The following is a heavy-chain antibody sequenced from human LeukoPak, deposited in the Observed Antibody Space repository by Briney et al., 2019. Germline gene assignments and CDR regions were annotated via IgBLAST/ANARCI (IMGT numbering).Heavy chain of an antibody. V-gene: IGHV4-38-2*02. CDR1: GYSISSGYY. D-gene: IGHD3-22*01. CDR3: ARRRYDASGYYPSRGRYFDY. J-gene: IGHJ4*02. CDR2: IYHSGST. Sequence: PSETLSLTCNVSGYSISSGYYWGWIRQPPAKGLEWIGRIYHSGSTYYNPSLKSRVTISVDTSKNQFSLELTSVTAADTAVYYCARRRYDASGYYPSRGRYFDYWGQGTLVTVSS.